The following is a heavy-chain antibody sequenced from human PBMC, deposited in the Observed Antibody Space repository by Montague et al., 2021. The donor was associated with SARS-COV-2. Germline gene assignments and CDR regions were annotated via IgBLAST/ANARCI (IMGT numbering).Heavy chain of an antibody. D-gene: IGHD5-18*01. CDR3: ASYRRGYSYDLSFDY. V-gene: IGHV4-34*01. J-gene: IGHJ4*02. Sequence: SETLSLTCAVYGGSFSGYYLNWIRQPPGKGLEWIGEINHSGSTNYNPSLKSRVTIAVDTSKNQFSLKLSSVTAADTAVYYCASYRRGYSYDLSFDYWGQGTLVTVSS. CDR1: GGSFSGYY. CDR2: INHSGST.